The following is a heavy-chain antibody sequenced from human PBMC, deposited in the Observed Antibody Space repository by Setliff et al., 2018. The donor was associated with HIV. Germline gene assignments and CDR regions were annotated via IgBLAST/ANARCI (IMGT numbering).Heavy chain of an antibody. CDR3: ARMGIVVVVAAPNWYFDL. Sequence: PSETLSLTCTVSGGSISSYYWSWIRQPAGKGLEWIGRIYTSGSTNYNPSLKSRVTMSVDTSKNQFSLKLSSVTAADTAVYYCARMGIVVVVAAPNWYFDLWGRGTLVTVSS. D-gene: IGHD2-15*01. J-gene: IGHJ2*01. V-gene: IGHV4-4*07. CDR1: GGSISSYY. CDR2: IYTSGST.